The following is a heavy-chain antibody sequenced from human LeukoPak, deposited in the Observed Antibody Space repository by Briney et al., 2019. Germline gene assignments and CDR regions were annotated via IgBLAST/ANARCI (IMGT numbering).Heavy chain of an antibody. Sequence: PSQTLSLTCTVSGGSISSGDYYGRWIRQPPGEGLEWIGYIYYSGSTYYNPSLKSRVTISVDTSKNQFSLKLSSVTAADTAVYYCARASMIVVVIDYWGQGTLVTVSS. V-gene: IGHV4-30-4*01. CDR3: ARASMIVVVIDY. CDR2: IYYSGST. J-gene: IGHJ4*02. D-gene: IGHD3-22*01. CDR1: GGSISSGDYY.